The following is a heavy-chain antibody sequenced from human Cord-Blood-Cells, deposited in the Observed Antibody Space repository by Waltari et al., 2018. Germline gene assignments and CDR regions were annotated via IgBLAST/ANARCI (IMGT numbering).Heavy chain of an antibody. CDR1: GFTFSSYS. D-gene: IGHD7-27*01. Sequence: EVQLVESGGGLVKPGGSVRLSCAASGFTFSSYSRNWVGQALGKGLGWVEAISSSSSYIYYADSVKGRFTISRDSAKTSLYLQRNSLVAEDTAVYSCARAWGFDYWGQGTLVTVSS. V-gene: IGHV3-21*01. CDR3: ARAWGFDY. J-gene: IGHJ4*02. CDR2: ISSSSSYI.